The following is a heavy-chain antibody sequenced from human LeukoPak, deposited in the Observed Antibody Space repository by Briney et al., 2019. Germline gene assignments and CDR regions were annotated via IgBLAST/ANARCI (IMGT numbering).Heavy chain of an antibody. V-gene: IGHV1-69*04. CDR3: ARDRDRDIFGNYDSSGYYS. Sequence: SVKVSCKASGGTFSSYAISWVRQAPGQGLEWMGRIIPILGIANYAQKFQGRVTITADKSTSTAYMELSSLRSEDTAVYYCARDRDRDIFGNYDSSGYYSWGQGTLVTVSS. CDR2: IIPILGIA. D-gene: IGHD3-22*01. J-gene: IGHJ4*02. CDR1: GGTFSSYA.